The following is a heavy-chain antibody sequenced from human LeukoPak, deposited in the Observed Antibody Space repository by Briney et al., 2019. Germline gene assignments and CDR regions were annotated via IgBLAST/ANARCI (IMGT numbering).Heavy chain of an antibody. Sequence: GESLKISCEASGYKFSSYWIGWVRQMPGKGLELMGIIYPGDSNIRYRPSFQGQVTISADMSISTAYLQWSSLQDSDTAMYYCVRRASGVSVFDIWGQGTMVTVSS. D-gene: IGHD2-8*02. CDR2: IYPGDSNI. V-gene: IGHV5-51*01. J-gene: IGHJ3*02. CDR3: VRRASGVSVFDI. CDR1: GYKFSSYW.